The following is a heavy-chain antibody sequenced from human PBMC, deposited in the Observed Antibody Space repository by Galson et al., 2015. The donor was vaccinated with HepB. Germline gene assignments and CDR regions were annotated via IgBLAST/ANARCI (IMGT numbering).Heavy chain of an antibody. CDR1: GFTFSSYA. J-gene: IGHJ2*01. V-gene: IGHV3-23*01. CDR2: ISGSGGST. CDR3: AKDSRRITMVRGGLNWYFDP. D-gene: IGHD3-10*01. Sequence: SLRLSCAASGFTFSSYAMSWVRQAPGKGLEWVSAISGSGGSTYYADSVKGRFTISRDNAKNTLYLQMNSLRAEDTAVYYCAKDSRRITMVRGGLNWYFDPWGRGTLVTVSS.